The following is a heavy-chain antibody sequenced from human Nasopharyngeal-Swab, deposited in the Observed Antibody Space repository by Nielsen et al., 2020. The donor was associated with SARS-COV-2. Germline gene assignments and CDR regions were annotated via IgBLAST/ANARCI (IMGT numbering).Heavy chain of an antibody. V-gene: IGHV3-33*01. CDR2: IWYDGSNK. CDR3: ARTWIRVPDAFDI. Sequence: GGALRLSCAASGFTFSSYGMHWVRKAPGKGLEWVAVIWYDGSNKYYADSVKDRFTISRDNSKNTLYLQMNSLRAEDTAVYYCARTWIRVPDAFDIWGQGTMVTVSS. D-gene: IGHD5-18*01. CDR1: GFTFSSYG. J-gene: IGHJ3*02.